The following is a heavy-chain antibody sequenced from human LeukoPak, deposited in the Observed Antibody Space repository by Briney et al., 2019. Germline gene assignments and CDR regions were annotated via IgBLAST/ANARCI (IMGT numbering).Heavy chain of an antibody. CDR1: VFSFSTYD. Sequence: GGSLRLSCAASVFSFSTYDMHWVRQATGKGLEWVSGIASADFSYYLGSVRGRFTISRENAKSSLYLQMNSLRVGDTAVYYCVRGGGTGFDSWGQGTLVTVAS. CDR3: VRGGGTGFDS. D-gene: IGHD1-1*01. CDR2: IASADFS. V-gene: IGHV3-13*01. J-gene: IGHJ4*02.